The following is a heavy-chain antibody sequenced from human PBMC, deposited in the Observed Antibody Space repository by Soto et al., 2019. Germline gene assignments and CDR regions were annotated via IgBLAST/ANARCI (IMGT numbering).Heavy chain of an antibody. CDR3: ARALVGATDYFDY. CDR1: GASISSYY. CDR2: FYYSGSA. V-gene: IGHV4-59*01. Sequence: SETLSLTCTVSGASISSYYLNWIRQPPGKGLEWIGYFYYSGSAFYNPSLRSRLTLSVDTSKNQFSLKLSSVTAADTAVYYCARALVGATDYFDYWGQGTLVTVSS. J-gene: IGHJ4*02. D-gene: IGHD1-26*01.